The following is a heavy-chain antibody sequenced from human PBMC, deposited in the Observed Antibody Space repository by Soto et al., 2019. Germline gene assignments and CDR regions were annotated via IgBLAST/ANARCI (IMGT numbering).Heavy chain of an antibody. V-gene: IGHV1-18*04. D-gene: IGHD3-3*01. CDR3: ARGHNPTYYDFWSGTYLSGWFDP. CDR2: ISAYNGNT. J-gene: IGHJ5*02. CDR1: GYTFTSYG. Sequence: ASVKVSCKASGYTFTSYGISWVRQAPGQGLEWMGWISAYNGNTNYAQKLQGRVTMTTDTSTSIAYMELRSLRSDDTAVYYCARGHNPTYYDFWSGTYLSGWFDPWGQGTLVTVSS.